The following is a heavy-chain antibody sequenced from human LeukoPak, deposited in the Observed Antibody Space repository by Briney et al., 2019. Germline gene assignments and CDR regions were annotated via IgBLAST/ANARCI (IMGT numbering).Heavy chain of an antibody. J-gene: IGHJ4*02. Sequence: SGPTLVNPTQTLTLTCTFSGSSLTSTGVGVGWIRQPPGKALEWLALIYWNDDKRYSPSLKSRLTITKDTSKNQVVLTLTDMEPVDAATYYCAQRRRFSSSSGFDYWGQGTLVTVSS. CDR1: GSSLTSTGVG. V-gene: IGHV2-5*01. D-gene: IGHD6-6*01. CDR3: AQRRRFSSSSGFDY. CDR2: IYWNDDK.